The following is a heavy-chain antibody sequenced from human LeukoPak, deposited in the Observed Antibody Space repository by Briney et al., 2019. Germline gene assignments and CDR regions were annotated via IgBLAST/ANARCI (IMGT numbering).Heavy chain of an antibody. Sequence: GGSLRLSCSASGFSFTDSYMNWFRLSPEKGLEWIAYITSSGATTEYADSVKCRFTISRVNAKNSLYLQMNSLRPDDTAVYYCARDPDYGDHYWGQGTLVTVSS. J-gene: IGHJ4*02. D-gene: IGHD4/OR15-4a*01. CDR1: GFSFTDSY. CDR2: ITSSGATT. CDR3: ARDPDYGDHY. V-gene: IGHV3-11*01.